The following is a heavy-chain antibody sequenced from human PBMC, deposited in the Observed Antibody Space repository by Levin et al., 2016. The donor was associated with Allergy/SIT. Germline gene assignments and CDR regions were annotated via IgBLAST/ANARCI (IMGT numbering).Heavy chain of an antibody. D-gene: IGHD1-26*01. V-gene: IGHV4-34*01. Sequence: SETLSLTCAVYGGSFSEFYWNWIRQPPGKGLEWIVEINHSGYTRYNPSLKSRVSISMDTSKNQFSLQLNSVTAADTAIYYCVSSLVAPTWTEFYYFDYWGQGTPVTASS. J-gene: IGHJ4*02. CDR2: INHSGYT. CDR1: GGSFSEFY. CDR3: VSSLVAPTWTEFYYFDY.